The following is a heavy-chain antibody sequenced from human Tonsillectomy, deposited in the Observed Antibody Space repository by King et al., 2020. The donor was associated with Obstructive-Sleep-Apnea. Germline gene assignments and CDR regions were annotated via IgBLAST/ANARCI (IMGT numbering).Heavy chain of an antibody. V-gene: IGHV3-33*06. D-gene: IGHD4-17*01. Sequence: VQLVESGGGVVQPGRSLRLSCAASGFTFSDHGMHWVRQAPGKGLEWVAVIWYDGSSQHYVDSVKGRFTVSRDNSKNTLYLEMNSLRVEDTAIYYCAKDDTVATWYRIFDYWGQGTLVTVSS. CDR1: GFTFSDHG. CDR3: AKDDTVATWYRIFDY. CDR2: IWYDGSSQ. J-gene: IGHJ4*02.